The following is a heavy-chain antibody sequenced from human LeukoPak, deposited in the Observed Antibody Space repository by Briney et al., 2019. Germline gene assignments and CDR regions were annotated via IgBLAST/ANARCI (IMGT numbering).Heavy chain of an antibody. Sequence: GASVKVSCKASGYTFTSYGFSWVRQAPGQGPEWMGWVSAYDGNTNSAQKFQGRVTMTRDTSTSTVYMELSSLRSEDTAVYYCARSSPYSSGWYAIGYWGQGTLVTVSS. CDR1: GYTFTSYG. D-gene: IGHD6-19*01. J-gene: IGHJ4*02. CDR2: VSAYDGNT. V-gene: IGHV1-18*01. CDR3: ARSSPYSSGWYAIGY.